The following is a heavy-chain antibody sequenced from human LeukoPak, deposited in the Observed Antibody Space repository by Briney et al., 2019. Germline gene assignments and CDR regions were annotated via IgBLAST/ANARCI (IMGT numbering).Heavy chain of an antibody. J-gene: IGHJ6*02. Sequence: GGSLRLSCTCSGFTFGDYAMSWVRQAPGKGLEWVGFIRVKVYGGTTEYGASVKGRFTISRDDSKSIGYLQMNSLKTEDTAVYYCTRQLELFYYYGMDVWGQGTTVTVSS. V-gene: IGHV3-49*04. CDR2: IRVKVYGGTT. CDR3: TRQLELFYYYGMDV. CDR1: GFTFGDYA. D-gene: IGHD6-6*01.